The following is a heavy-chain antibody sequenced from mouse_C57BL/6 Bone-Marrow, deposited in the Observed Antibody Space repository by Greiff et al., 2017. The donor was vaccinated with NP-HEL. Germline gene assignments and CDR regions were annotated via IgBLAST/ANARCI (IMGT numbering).Heavy chain of an antibody. J-gene: IGHJ4*01. Sequence: EVKLVESGPGLAKPSQTLSLTCSVTGYSITSDYWNWIRKFPGNKLEYMGYISYSGSTYYNPSLKSRISITRDTSKNQYYLQLNSVTTEDTATYYCARSSHYYGSSSYAMDYWGQGTSVTVSS. CDR3: ARSSHYYGSSSYAMDY. CDR2: ISYSGST. CDR1: GYSITSDY. D-gene: IGHD1-1*01. V-gene: IGHV3-8*01.